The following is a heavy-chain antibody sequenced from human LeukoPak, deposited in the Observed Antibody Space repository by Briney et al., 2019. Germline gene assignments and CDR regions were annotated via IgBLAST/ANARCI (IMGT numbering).Heavy chain of an antibody. CDR1: GFTFSSYA. Sequence: GGSLRLSCAASGFTFSSYAMSWVRPAPGEGLEWVSAISGSGGSTYYADSVKGRFTISRDNSKNTLYLQMNSLRAEDTAVYYCANFKLLDDYWGQGTLVTVSS. D-gene: IGHD2-15*01. CDR3: ANFKLLDDY. J-gene: IGHJ4*02. V-gene: IGHV3-23*01. CDR2: ISGSGGST.